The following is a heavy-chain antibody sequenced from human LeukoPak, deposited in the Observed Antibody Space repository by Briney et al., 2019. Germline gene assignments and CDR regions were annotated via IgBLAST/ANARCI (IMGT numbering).Heavy chain of an antibody. J-gene: IGHJ3*02. D-gene: IGHD3-10*01. Sequence: GGSLRLSCAASGFTFSSYAMSWVRQAPGKGLEWVSAISGSGGSTYYADSVKGRFTISRDNSKNTLYLQMNSLRAEDTAVYYCAKDGNVLLWFGDPNGAFDIWGQGTMVTVSS. CDR3: AKDGNVLLWFGDPNGAFDI. CDR2: ISGSGGST. CDR1: GFTFSSYA. V-gene: IGHV3-23*01.